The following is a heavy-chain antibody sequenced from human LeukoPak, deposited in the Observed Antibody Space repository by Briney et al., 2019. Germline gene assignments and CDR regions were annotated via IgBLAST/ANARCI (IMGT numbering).Heavy chain of an antibody. D-gene: IGHD6-13*01. CDR1: GFTFSSYG. J-gene: IGHJ4*02. CDR3: ARPGHYSSSWYGRALDY. Sequence: GRSLRLSCAASGFTFSSYGMHWVRQAPGKGLEWVAVISYDGSNKYYADSVKGRFTISRDNSKNTLYLQMNSLRAEDTAVYYCARPGHYSSSWYGRALDYWGQGTLVTVSS. V-gene: IGHV3-30*03. CDR2: ISYDGSNK.